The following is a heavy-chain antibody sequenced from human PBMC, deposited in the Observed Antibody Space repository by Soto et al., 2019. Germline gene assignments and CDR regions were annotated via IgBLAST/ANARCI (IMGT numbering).Heavy chain of an antibody. CDR1: GGTFSSYA. D-gene: IGHD6-19*01. V-gene: IGHV1-69*06. Sequence: SVKVSCKASGGTFSSYAISWVRQAPGQGLEWMGGIIPIFGTANYAQKFQGRVTITADKSTSTAYMELSSLRSEDTAVYYCATLTIAVAGIGMDVLGQGTTVTVSS. J-gene: IGHJ6*02. CDR2: IIPIFGTA. CDR3: ATLTIAVAGIGMDV.